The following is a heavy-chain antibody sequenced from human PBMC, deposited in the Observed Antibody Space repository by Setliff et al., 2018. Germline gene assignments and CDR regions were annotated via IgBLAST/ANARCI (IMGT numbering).Heavy chain of an antibody. V-gene: IGHV4-59*11. CDR1: GGSIISHY. CDR2: IYYSGTT. CDR3: ARVSGFLYMDV. Sequence: PSETLSVTCTVSGGSIISHYWNWIRQTPGKGLECIGYIYYSGTTNYNPPLKSRVTISVDTSKNHFSLRLSYVTAADTAVYYCARVSGFLYMDVWGKGTTVTVSS. D-gene: IGHD3-3*01. J-gene: IGHJ6*03.